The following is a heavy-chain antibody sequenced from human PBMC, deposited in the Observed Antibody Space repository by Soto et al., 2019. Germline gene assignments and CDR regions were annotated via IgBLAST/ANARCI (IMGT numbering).Heavy chain of an antibody. CDR1: GYSFTSYW. CDR3: ARAIAAAGTWYYYGMDV. D-gene: IGHD6-13*01. J-gene: IGHJ6*02. CDR2: IYPGDSDT. V-gene: IGHV5-51*01. Sequence: HGESLKISCKGSGYSFTSYWIGWVRQMPGKGLEWMGIIYPGDSDTRYSPSFQGQVTISADKSISTAYLQWSSLKASDTAMYYCARAIAAAGTWYYYGMDVWGQGTTVTVSS.